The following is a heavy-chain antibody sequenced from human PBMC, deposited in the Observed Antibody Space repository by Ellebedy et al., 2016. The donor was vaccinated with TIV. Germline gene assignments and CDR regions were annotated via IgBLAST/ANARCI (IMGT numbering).Heavy chain of an antibody. CDR1: GFTFNTYA. CDR3: AKVQYYGTGSHLPAN. J-gene: IGHJ4*01. V-gene: IGHV3-30*18. D-gene: IGHD3-10*01. CDR2: ISYDGRSK. Sequence: GESLKISCAASGFTFNTYAMHWVRQTPGKGLEWVAVISYDGRSKYYSDSVRGRFTLSRDNSNDALYLQMDSLRTEDTAVYYCAKVQYYGTGSHLPANWGHGTLVTVSS.